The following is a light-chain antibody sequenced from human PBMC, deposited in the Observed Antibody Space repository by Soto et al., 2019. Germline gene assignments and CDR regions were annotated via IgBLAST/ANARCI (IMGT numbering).Light chain of an antibody. CDR3: SSYTSASTPLV. V-gene: IGLV2-14*01. J-gene: IGLJ2*01. CDR2: DVS. Sequence: QSALTQPASVSGSPGQSITISCTGTGSDVGGYNYVSWYQQHPGKAPKVMIYDVSNRPSGVSKRFSGSKSGNTASLTISGLQAEDEADYYCSSYTSASTPLVFGGGTKLTVL. CDR1: GSDVGGYNY.